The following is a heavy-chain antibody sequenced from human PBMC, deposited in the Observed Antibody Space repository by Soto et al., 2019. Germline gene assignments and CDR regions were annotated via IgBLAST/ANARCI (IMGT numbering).Heavy chain of an antibody. CDR3: AKDIGLGSGYYIRYFDL. V-gene: IGHV3-9*01. CDR1: GFTFDDYA. CDR2: IRWDSNRL. Sequence: EVQLVESGGGWVQPGKSLRLSCVASGFTFDDYAMHWVRQAPGNGLEWVSGIRWDSNRLVDVDSVTGRFTISRDNAKKSLYLNMNSPKTEDATLYYCAKDIGLGSGYYIRYFDLWGRGTLVTVS. J-gene: IGHJ2*01. D-gene: IGHD3-22*01.